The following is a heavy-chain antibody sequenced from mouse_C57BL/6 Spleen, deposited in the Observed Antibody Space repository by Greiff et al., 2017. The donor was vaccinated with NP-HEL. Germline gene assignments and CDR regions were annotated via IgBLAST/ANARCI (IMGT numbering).Heavy chain of an antibody. CDR3: ARHEEGKANWDYLDY. V-gene: IGHV1-62-2*01. D-gene: IGHD4-1*01. Sequence: VKPGASVKLSCKASGYTFTEYTIPCVKQRSGQGLEWIGGFYPGSGSKKYNEKFKDKATLTADKSSSTVYMELSRLTSEDSAVYFCARHEEGKANWDYLDYWGQGTTLTVSS. CDR2: FYPGSGSK. CDR1: GYTFTEYT. J-gene: IGHJ2*01.